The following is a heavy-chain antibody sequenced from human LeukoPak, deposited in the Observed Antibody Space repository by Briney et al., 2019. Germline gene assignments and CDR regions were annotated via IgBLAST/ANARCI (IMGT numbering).Heavy chain of an antibody. D-gene: IGHD3-3*01. CDR2: ITSAGAT. CDR3: TRGLRTTILGGDYF. CDR1: GFTFSSYS. Sequence: GGSLRLSCAASGFTFSSYSMNWVRQAPGKGLEWVAYITSAGATFYPDSLKGRYIISRDNAKSSVSLQMSSLRAEDTAVYYCTRGLRTTILGGDYFWGQGTVVTVSS. J-gene: IGHJ4*02. V-gene: IGHV3-48*04.